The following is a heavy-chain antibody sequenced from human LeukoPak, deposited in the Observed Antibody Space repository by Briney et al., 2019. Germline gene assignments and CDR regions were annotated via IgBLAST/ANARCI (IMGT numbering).Heavy chain of an antibody. D-gene: IGHD2-2*01. V-gene: IGHV3-49*04. CDR2: IRSKAYGGTT. Sequence: LPGGSLRLSCTASGFTFGDYAMSWVRQAPGKGLEWVGLIRSKAYGGTTEYAASVKGRFTISRDGSKSIAYLQMNSLKTEDTAVYYCTRDPPRYCSSTSCYHIWGQGTMVTVSS. CDR1: GFTFGDYA. J-gene: IGHJ3*02. CDR3: TRDPPRYCSSTSCYHI.